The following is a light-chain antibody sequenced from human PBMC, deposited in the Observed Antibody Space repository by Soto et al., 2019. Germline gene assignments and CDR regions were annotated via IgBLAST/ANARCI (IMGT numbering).Light chain of an antibody. Sequence: DIVMTQSPDSLAVSLGERATINCKSSQSVFYTSNSRNYLAWYQQRPGQAPKLLISWASTREFGVPDRFSGSGSGTDFTLTISGLQAEDVAVYYCQHYFSIPITFGGVKKVEIK. J-gene: IGKJ4*01. CDR1: QSVFYTSNSRNY. V-gene: IGKV4-1*01. CDR2: WAS. CDR3: QHYFSIPIT.